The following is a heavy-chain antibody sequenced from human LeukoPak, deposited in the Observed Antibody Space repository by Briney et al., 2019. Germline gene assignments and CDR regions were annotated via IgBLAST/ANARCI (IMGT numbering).Heavy chain of an antibody. D-gene: IGHD5-12*01. CDR1: GGSISSYY. Sequence: SETLSLTCTVSGGSISSYYWSWIRQPPGKGLEWIGYIYYSGSTNYNPSLKSRVTISVDTSKNQFSLKLSSVTAADTAVYYCAREYVDIVPMGSFDYWGQGTLVTVSS. CDR2: IYYSGST. J-gene: IGHJ4*02. CDR3: AREYVDIVPMGSFDY. V-gene: IGHV4-59*01.